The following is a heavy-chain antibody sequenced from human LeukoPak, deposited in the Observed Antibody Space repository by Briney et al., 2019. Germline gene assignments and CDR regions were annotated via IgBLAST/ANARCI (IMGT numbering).Heavy chain of an antibody. CDR3: ARDRAAPGTALDY. D-gene: IGHD6-13*01. CDR2: ISSSSSYI. CDR1: GYTFSSYS. Sequence: GGSLRLSCAASGYTFSSYSMNWVRQAPGKGLEWVSSISSSSSYIYYADTVKGRFTISRDNAKNSLYLQMNSLRAEDTAVYYCARDRAAPGTALDYWAQGTLVTVSS. V-gene: IGHV3-21*01. J-gene: IGHJ4*02.